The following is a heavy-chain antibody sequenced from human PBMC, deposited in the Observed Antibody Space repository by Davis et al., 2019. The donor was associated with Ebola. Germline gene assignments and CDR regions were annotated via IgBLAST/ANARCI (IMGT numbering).Heavy chain of an antibody. D-gene: IGHD3-22*01. V-gene: IGHV1-8*02. Sequence: ASVKVSCKASGYTFTNYYMHWVRQATGQGLEWMGWMNPKSGNTGYAQKFQGRVTMTRNTSISTAYMELSSLRADDTAVYYCAKSTMIVGDWDFDYWSQGTLVTVSS. J-gene: IGHJ4*02. CDR1: GYTFTNYY. CDR2: MNPKSGNT. CDR3: AKSTMIVGDWDFDY.